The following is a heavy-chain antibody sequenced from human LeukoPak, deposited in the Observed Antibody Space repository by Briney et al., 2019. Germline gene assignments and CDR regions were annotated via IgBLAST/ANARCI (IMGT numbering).Heavy chain of an antibody. D-gene: IGHD3-22*01. Sequence: SGGSLRLSCAASGFQFSLFAMSWVRQAPGKGLEWISGLFGNGDGIAYADSVKGRFTISRDNSKNTLYLQMNSLRAEDTAVYYCAKDGYDSSGYNPDYWGQGTLVTVSS. J-gene: IGHJ4*02. CDR3: AKDGYDSSGYNPDY. CDR1: GFQFSLFA. V-gene: IGHV3-23*01. CDR2: LFGNGDGI.